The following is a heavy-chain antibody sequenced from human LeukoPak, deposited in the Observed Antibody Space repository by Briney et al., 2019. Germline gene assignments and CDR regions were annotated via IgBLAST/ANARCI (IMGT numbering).Heavy chain of an antibody. CDR3: ARGGGYSYGLPSGY. CDR2: INPNSGGT. D-gene: IGHD5-18*01. CDR1: AYTFTGYY. Sequence: GASMKLSCKAYAYTFTGYYMHWERQAPGQGLEWMGWINPNSGGTNYAQKFQGRVAMTRDTSSSTAYMELSRLRSDDTAGYYCARGGGYSYGLPSGYWGQGTLVTVSS. V-gene: IGHV1-2*02. J-gene: IGHJ4*02.